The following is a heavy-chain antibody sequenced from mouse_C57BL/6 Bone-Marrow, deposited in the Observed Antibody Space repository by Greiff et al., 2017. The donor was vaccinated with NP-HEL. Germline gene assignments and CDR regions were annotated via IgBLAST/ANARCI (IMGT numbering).Heavy chain of an antibody. D-gene: IGHD2-5*01. CDR2: IYPGSGST. CDR3: ATYYSNYWYFDV. CDR1: GYTFTSYW. J-gene: IGHJ1*03. V-gene: IGHV1-55*01. Sequence: QVQLKQPGAELVKPGASVKMSCKASGYTFTSYWITWVKQRPGQGLEWIGDIYPGSGSTNYNEKFKSKATLTVDTSSSTAYMQLSSLTSEDSAVYYCATYYSNYWYFDVWGTGTTVTVSS.